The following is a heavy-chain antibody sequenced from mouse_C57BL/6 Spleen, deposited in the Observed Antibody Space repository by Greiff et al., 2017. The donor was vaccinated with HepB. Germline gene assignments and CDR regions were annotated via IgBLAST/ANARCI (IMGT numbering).Heavy chain of an antibody. D-gene: IGHD2-1*01. CDR2: IDPETGGT. J-gene: IGHJ1*03. V-gene: IGHV1-15*01. CDR3: TRSTMVSHWYFDV. CDR1: GYTFTDYE. Sequence: VKLQQSGAELVRPGASVTLSCKASGYTFTDYEMHWVKQTPVHGLEWIGAIDPETGGTAYNQKFKGKAILTADKSSSTAYMELRSLTSEDSAVYYCTRSTMVSHWYFDVWGTGTTVTVSS.